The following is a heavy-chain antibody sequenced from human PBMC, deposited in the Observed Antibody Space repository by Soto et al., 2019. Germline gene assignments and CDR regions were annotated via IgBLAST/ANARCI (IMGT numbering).Heavy chain of an antibody. D-gene: IGHD6-13*01. CDR1: GFTFSSYS. CDR3: ARDQSGVPEDGYSSSWKQDDAFDI. CDR2: ISSSSSYI. Sequence: GGSLRLSCAASGFTFSSYSMNWVRQAPGKGLEWVSSISSSSSYIYYADSVKGRFTISRDNAKNSLYLQMNSLRAEDTAVYYCARDQSGVPEDGYSSSWKQDDAFDIWGQGTMVTVSS. J-gene: IGHJ3*02. V-gene: IGHV3-21*01.